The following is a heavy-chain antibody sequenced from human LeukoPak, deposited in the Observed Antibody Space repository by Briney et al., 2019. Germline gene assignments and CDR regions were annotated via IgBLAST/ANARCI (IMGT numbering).Heavy chain of an antibody. CDR2: IYSDGSRT. CDR3: VKSPGSGWPV. Sequence: GGSLRLSCAASGFTFSSFAMHWVRQAPGKGLEYLSAIYSDGSRTYYADSVRGRFTISRDNSKNTLYFEMSSLRVEDTAVYYCVKSPGSGWPVWGQGTLLTVSS. D-gene: IGHD6-19*01. V-gene: IGHV3-64D*06. J-gene: IGHJ4*02. CDR1: GFTFSSFA.